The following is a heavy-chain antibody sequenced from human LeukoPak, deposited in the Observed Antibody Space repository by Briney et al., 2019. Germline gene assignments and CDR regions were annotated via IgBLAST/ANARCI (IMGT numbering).Heavy chain of an antibody. CDR3: ARDPGYCSSTSCYRGWFDP. CDR1: GYTFTGYY. D-gene: IGHD2-2*01. V-gene: IGHV1-2*02. Sequence: GASVKVSCKASGYTFTGYYIHWVRQAPGQGLEWMGWINPNSGGTNYAQKFQGRVTMTRDTSISTAYMELSRLRSDDTAVYYCARDPGYCSSTSCYRGWFDPWGQGTLVTVSS. J-gene: IGHJ5*02. CDR2: INPNSGGT.